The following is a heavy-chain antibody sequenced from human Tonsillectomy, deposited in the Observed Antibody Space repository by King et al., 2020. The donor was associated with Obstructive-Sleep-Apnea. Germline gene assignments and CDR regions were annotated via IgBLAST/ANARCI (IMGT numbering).Heavy chain of an antibody. CDR1: GYSITTNNW. V-gene: IGHV4-28*01. CDR3: ARVTRDNWFDP. CDR2: IYYSGST. Sequence: QLQESGPGLVKPSDTLSLTCAVSGYSITTNNWWGWIRQPPGKGLEWIGYIYYSGSTYYNPSLKSRVTMSVDTSKNQFSLNLSSVTAVDTAVYYCARVTRDNWFDPWGQGTLVTVSS. D-gene: IGHD4-11*01. J-gene: IGHJ5*02.